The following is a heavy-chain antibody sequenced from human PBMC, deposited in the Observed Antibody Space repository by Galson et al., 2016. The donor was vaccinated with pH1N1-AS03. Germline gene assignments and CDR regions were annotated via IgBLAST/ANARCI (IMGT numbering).Heavy chain of an antibody. V-gene: IGHV3-7*01. CDR3: VKDEGDRWIH. CDR1: GFTFNTYW. Sequence: SLRLSCAASGFTFNTYWMHWVRQAPGKGLEWVANIKQDGSEKYYVDSVKGRFTISRDNAKNSLYLQMNSLRAEDTAVYYCVKDEGDRWIHWGQGTQVIVSS. J-gene: IGHJ4*02. D-gene: IGHD2-21*02. CDR2: IKQDGSEK.